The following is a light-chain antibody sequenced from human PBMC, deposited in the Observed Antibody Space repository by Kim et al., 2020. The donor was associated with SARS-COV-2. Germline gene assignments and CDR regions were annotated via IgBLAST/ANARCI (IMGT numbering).Light chain of an antibody. CDR3: QKYNSAPRT. CDR1: QGISNY. Sequence: SVGDRVTITCRARQGISNYFAWYQQKPGKVPKLLIYAASALQSGVPSRFSGRGSGTDFTLTISSLQPEDVATYYCQKYNSAPRTFGQGTKVDIK. J-gene: IGKJ1*01. V-gene: IGKV1-27*01. CDR2: AAS.